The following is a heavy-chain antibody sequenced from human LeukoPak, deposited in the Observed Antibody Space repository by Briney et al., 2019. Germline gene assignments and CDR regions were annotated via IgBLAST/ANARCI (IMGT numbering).Heavy chain of an antibody. D-gene: IGHD6-6*01. J-gene: IGHJ4*02. CDR3: ARGTYRSSSPSIGMPYYLDD. CDR2: ISSIVGYI. V-gene: IGHV3-21*01. Sequence: PGGSLRLSCAASGFTFTRYSMNWVRQAPGKGLEWVSSISSIVGYIFYAQSVEGRFIISRDNAKISHYLQMNSLRVDDTAVYFCARGTYRSSSPSIGMPYYLDDWGQGILVTVSS. CDR1: GFTFTRYS.